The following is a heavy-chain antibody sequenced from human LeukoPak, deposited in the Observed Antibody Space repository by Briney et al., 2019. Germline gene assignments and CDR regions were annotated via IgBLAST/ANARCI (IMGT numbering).Heavy chain of an antibody. V-gene: IGHV3-66*01. Sequence: PGGSLRLSCAASGFTVGNNYMNWVRQAPGKGLEWVSLIFSHGETSYADSVKGRFTISRDNSKNTLYLQMNGLRVEDTAVYYCARDPPAVASNTYGWGQGTLVTVSS. CDR2: IFSHGET. J-gene: IGHJ4*02. CDR1: GFTVGNNY. CDR3: ARDPPAVASNTYG. D-gene: IGHD6-13*01.